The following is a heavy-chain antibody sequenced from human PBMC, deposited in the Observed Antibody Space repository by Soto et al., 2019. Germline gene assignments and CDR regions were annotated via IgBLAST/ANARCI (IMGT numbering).Heavy chain of an antibody. V-gene: IGHV4-4*07. CDR3: ARDIGSFAYGEGY. CDR1: GGSINSYW. CDR2: VYSSGTT. J-gene: IGHJ4*02. Sequence: SETLSLTCSVSGGSINSYWWSWIRQPAGKGLEWIGRVYSSGTTDYNPSLNSRATMSVETSKNQFSLKPSSVTTADTAVYYCARDIGSFAYGEGYWGQGIQVTVSS. D-gene: IGHD3-10*01.